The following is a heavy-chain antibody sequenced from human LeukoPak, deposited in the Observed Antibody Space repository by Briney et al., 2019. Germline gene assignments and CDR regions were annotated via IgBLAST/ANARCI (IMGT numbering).Heavy chain of an antibody. J-gene: IGHJ4*02. V-gene: IGHV3-53*01. Sequence: ESMRLSCAASGFTVSSNSMSWVRQAPGKGLEWVSVIYDGSSTNHTESVKGRFTISQDNSKNTLYLQMNSLRAEDTAVYYCARGEEYWGQGTLVTVS. CDR1: GFTVSSNS. CDR3: ARGEEY. CDR2: IYDGSST.